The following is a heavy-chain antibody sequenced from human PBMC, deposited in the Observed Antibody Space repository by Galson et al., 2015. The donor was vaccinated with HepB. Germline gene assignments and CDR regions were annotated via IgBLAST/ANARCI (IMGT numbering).Heavy chain of an antibody. CDR2: IKQDGSEK. CDR1: GFTFSSYW. D-gene: IGHD4-23*01. J-gene: IGHJ4*02. CDR3: ARDQDGGNPNFDY. Sequence: SLRLSCAASGFTFSSYWMSWVRQAPGKGLEWVANIKQDGSEKYYVDSVKGRFTISRDNAKNSLYLQMNSLRAEDTAVYYCARDQDGGNPNFDYWGQGTLVTVSS. V-gene: IGHV3-7*03.